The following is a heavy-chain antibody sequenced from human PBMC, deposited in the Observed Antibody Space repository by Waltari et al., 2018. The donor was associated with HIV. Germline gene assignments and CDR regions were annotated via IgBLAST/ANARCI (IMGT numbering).Heavy chain of an antibody. CDR3: ARDRGAAILLNEY. J-gene: IGHJ4*02. Sequence: QVQLVQSGAEVKKPGASVKVSCKASGYTFSGYYIHWVRQAPGQGLEWMGRINPKSGGANYAQKFQSRVTMTRDTSISTAYMDLTRLRSDDTAVYCARDRGAAILLNEYWGQGTLVTVSS. D-gene: IGHD2-15*01. V-gene: IGHV1-2*06. CDR1: GYTFSGYY. CDR2: INPKSGGA.